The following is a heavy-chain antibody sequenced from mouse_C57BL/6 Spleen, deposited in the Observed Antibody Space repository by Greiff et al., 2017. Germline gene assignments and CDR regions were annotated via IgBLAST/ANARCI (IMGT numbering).Heavy chain of an antibody. CDR1: GYTFTDYN. Sequence: EVKLQESGPELVKPGASVKMSCKASGYTFTDYNMHWVKQSHGKSLEWIGYINPNNGGTSYNQKFKGKATLTVNKSSSTAYMELRSLTSEESAVDYCARGGDYYGSSCDYWGQGTTLTVSS. CDR2: INPNNGGT. V-gene: IGHV1-22*01. J-gene: IGHJ2*01. D-gene: IGHD1-1*01. CDR3: ARGGDYYGSSCDY.